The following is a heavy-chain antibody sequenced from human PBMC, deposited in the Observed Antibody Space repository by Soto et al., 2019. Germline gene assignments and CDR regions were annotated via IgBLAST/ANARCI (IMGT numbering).Heavy chain of an antibody. Sequence: SETLSLTCAVYGGSFSGYYWSWIRQPPGKGLEWIGEINHSGSTNYNPSLKSRVTTSVDMSKKQFYLKVSPVIAADTAVYYCARGRYGNYYHYGMDVWGQGTTVTVSS. CDR1: GGSFSGYY. V-gene: IGHV4-34*01. D-gene: IGHD5-18*01. CDR2: INHSGST. CDR3: ARGRYGNYYHYGMDV. J-gene: IGHJ6*02.